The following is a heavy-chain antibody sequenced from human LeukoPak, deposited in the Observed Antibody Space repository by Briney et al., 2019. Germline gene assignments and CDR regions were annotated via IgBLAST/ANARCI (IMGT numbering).Heavy chain of an antibody. CDR3: ARDPPYYYDSSGFDL. Sequence: PSETLSLTCTVSGYSISSGYYWGWIRQPPGKGLEWIGSIYHSGSTYYNPSLKSRVTISVDTSKNQFSLKLSSVTAADTAVYYCARDPPYYYDSSGFDLWGRGTLVTVSS. CDR2: IYHSGST. J-gene: IGHJ2*01. CDR1: GYSISSGYY. V-gene: IGHV4-38-2*02. D-gene: IGHD3-22*01.